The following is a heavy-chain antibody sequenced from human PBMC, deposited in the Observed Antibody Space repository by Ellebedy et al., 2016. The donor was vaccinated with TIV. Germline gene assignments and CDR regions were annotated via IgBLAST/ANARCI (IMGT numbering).Heavy chain of an antibody. CDR2: IDIDGITT. CDR1: GFPFSSHW. Sequence: PGGSLRPSCAASGFPFSSHWMHWVRQAPGKGLVWVSGIDIDGITTRYADSVKGRFIVPRDKAKNQVYLQMNSLRVEDTAVYYCVRDRPHNWFDPWGHGTLVNVSS. CDR3: VRDRPHNWFDP. J-gene: IGHJ5*02. V-gene: IGHV3-74*01.